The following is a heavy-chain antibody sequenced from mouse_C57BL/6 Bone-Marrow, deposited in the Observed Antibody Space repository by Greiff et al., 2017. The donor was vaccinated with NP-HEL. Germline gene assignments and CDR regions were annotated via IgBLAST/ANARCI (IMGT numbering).Heavy chain of an antibody. CDR1: GFTFSDYY. Sequence: DVHLVESGGGLVQPGGSLKLSCAASGFTFSDYYMYWVRQTPEKRLEWVAYISNGGGSTYYPDTVKGRFTISRDNAKNTLYLQMSRLKSEDTAMYYCARHDERGSSYGWFAYWGQGTLVTVSA. CDR2: ISNGGGST. CDR3: ARHDERGSSYGWFAY. V-gene: IGHV5-12*01. J-gene: IGHJ3*01. D-gene: IGHD1-1*01.